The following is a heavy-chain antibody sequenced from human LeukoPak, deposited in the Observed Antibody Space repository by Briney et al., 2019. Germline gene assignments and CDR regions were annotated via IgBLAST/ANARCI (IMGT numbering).Heavy chain of an antibody. Sequence: GGSLRLSCAASGFTFSSYSMNWVRQAPGKGLEWVSSISSSSSYIYYADSVKGRFTISRDNAKNSLYLQMNSLRAEDTAVYYCARERGSGSYYYYYYYMDVWGKGTTVTVSS. CDR2: ISSSSSYI. V-gene: IGHV3-21*01. J-gene: IGHJ6*03. D-gene: IGHD3-10*01. CDR1: GFTFSSYS. CDR3: ARERGSGSYYYYYYYMDV.